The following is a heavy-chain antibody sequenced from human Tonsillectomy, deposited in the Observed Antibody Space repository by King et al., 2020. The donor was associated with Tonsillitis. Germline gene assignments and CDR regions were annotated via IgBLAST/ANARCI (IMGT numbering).Heavy chain of an antibody. CDR1: GGSISSYY. J-gene: IGHJ6*03. D-gene: IGHD3-3*01. V-gene: IGHV4-59*01. CDR3: ASDGGTIFEVVDYYYYMDV. CDR2: IYYSGST. Sequence: QLQESGPGLVKPSETLSLTCTVSGGSISSYYWSWIRQPPGKGLEWIGNIYYSGSTNYNPSLQSRVTISVDTSKNQFSLKLSSVTAADTAVYYCASDGGTIFEVVDYYYYMDVWGKGTTVTVSS.